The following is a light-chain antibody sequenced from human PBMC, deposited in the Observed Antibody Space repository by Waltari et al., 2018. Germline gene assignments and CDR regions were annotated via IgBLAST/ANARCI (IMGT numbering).Light chain of an antibody. J-gene: IGKJ1*01. CDR3: QQYNNWPPWT. CDR2: GAS. V-gene: IGKV3-15*01. CDR1: QSVSSN. Sequence: EIVMTQSPATLSVSPGEXATLSCRASQSVSSNLAWYQXKPGQAPRLLIYGASTRATGIPARFSGSGSXTEFTLTISXMQSEDFXVYYXQQYNNWPPWTXXXGTKVEIK.